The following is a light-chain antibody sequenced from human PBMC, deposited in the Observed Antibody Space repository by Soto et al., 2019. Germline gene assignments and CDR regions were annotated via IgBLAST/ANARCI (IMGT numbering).Light chain of an antibody. V-gene: IGLV2-14*01. CDR2: EVS. CDR1: SSDVGGYIY. J-gene: IGLJ1*01. Sequence: QSVLTQPASVSGSPGQSITISCTGTSSDVGGYIYVSWYQQHPGKAPKLMIYEVSNRPSGVSNRFSGSKSSNTASLTISGLQAEDGADYYCGSYTSSNTYVFGTGTKVTVL. CDR3: GSYTSSNTYV.